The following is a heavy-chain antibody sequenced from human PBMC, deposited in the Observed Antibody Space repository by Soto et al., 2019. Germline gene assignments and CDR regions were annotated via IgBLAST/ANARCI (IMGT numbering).Heavy chain of an antibody. V-gene: IGHV1-18*01. CDR3: ARGPLRYFDWLLLGTEPVEY. J-gene: IGHJ4*02. Sequence: QVQLVQSGAEVKKPGASVKVSCKASGYTFTSYGISWVRQAPGQGLEWMGWISAYNGNTNYAQKLQGRVTMTTDTSTSTAYMELRSLRSDDTAVYYCARGPLRYFDWLLLGTEPVEYWGRGTLVTVSS. CDR1: GYTFTSYG. CDR2: ISAYNGNT. D-gene: IGHD3-9*01.